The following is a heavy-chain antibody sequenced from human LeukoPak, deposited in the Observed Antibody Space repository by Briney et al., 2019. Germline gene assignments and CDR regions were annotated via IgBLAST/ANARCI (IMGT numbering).Heavy chain of an antibody. Sequence: GGSLRLSCAASGFSFWTHWMHWVRQAPGKGLVWVSRITPDGRSTSYADSVKGRFTISRDNAKNTLYLQMNSLRDEDTAVYYCARDRGAVAGRSFDYWGQGTLVTVSS. CDR3: ARDRGAVAGRSFDY. CDR1: GFSFWTHW. CDR2: ITPDGRST. D-gene: IGHD6-19*01. J-gene: IGHJ4*02. V-gene: IGHV3-74*01.